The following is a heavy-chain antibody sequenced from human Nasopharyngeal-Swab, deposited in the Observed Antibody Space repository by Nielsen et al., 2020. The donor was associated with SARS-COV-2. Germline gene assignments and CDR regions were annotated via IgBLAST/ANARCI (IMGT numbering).Heavy chain of an antibody. CDR2: IYYSGST. D-gene: IGHD3-9*01. CDR3: ARDIRTYDILTGYSLGYFDL. V-gene: IGHV4-59*01. Sequence: WIRQPPGKGLEWIGYIYYSGSTNYNPSLKSRVTISVDTSKNQFSLKLSSVTAADTAVYYCARDIRTYDILTGYSLGYFDLWGRGTLVTVPS. J-gene: IGHJ2*01.